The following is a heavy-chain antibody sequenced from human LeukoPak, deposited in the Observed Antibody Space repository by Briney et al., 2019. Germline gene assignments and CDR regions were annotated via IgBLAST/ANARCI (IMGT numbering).Heavy chain of an antibody. J-gene: IGHJ6*04. CDR3: ARDMTEITMVRGVYYYYGMDV. V-gene: IGHV4-38-2*02. Sequence: SETLSLTCAVSGYSISSGYYWGWIRQPPGKGLEWIGSIYHSGSTHYNPSLKSRVTISVDTSKNQFSLKLSSVTAADTAVYYCARDMTEITMVRGVYYYYGMDVWGKGTTVTVSS. D-gene: IGHD3-10*01. CDR2: IYHSGST. CDR1: GYSISSGYY.